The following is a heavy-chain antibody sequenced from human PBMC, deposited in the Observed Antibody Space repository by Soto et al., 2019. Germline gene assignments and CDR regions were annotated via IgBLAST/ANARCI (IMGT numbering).Heavy chain of an antibody. D-gene: IGHD4-17*01. CDR2: IYTSGST. V-gene: IGHV4-61*02. J-gene: IGHJ4*02. Sequence: SETLSLTCTVSGGSISSGGYYWSWIRQPAGKGLEWIGRIYTSGSTNYNPSLKSRVTMSVDTSKNQFSLELSSVTAADTAVYYCARAHYGGNRAFDYWGQGTLVTVSS. CDR1: GGSISSGGYY. CDR3: ARAHYGGNRAFDY.